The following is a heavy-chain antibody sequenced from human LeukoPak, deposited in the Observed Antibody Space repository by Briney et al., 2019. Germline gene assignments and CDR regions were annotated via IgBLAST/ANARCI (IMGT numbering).Heavy chain of an antibody. J-gene: IGHJ6*02. D-gene: IGHD6-19*01. V-gene: IGHV3-13*01. CDR2: IGIAGDT. CDR3: ARDPSGRGMDV. Sequence: GGSLRLSCAGSGFTFSSYDMQWVRQVIGKGLEWVSAIGIAGDTHYSGSVKGRFTISRENAKNSLYLQMNSLRAGDTAVYYCARDPSGRGMDVWGQGTTVTVSS. CDR1: GFTFSSYD.